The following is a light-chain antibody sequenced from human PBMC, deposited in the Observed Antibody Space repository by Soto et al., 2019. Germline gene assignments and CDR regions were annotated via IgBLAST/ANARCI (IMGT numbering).Light chain of an antibody. Sequence: QSVLTQPASVSGSPGQSITISCTGTSSDVGGYNYVSWYQQHPGKAPKLMIYEVSNRPSGVSNRFSGSKSGNTASLTISGLQAEDEAEYYCRSYTSSSTLDVFGTGTKLTVL. CDR1: SSDVGGYNY. V-gene: IGLV2-14*01. CDR3: RSYTSSSTLDV. J-gene: IGLJ1*01. CDR2: EVS.